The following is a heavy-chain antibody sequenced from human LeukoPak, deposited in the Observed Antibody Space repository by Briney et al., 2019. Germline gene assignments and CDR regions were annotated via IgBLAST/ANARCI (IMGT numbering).Heavy chain of an antibody. J-gene: IGHJ4*02. CDR3: ERVGTVTSFDH. D-gene: IGHD4-17*01. CDR2: IYYSGST. Sequence: PSETLSLTCTVSDGSISNYYWSWIRQPPGKGLEWIGHIYYSGSTNYNPSLKSRVTISVDTSNNQFSLKLSSVTTADTAVYYCERVGTVTSFDHWGQGTLVTVSS. V-gene: IGHV4-59*01. CDR1: DGSISNYY.